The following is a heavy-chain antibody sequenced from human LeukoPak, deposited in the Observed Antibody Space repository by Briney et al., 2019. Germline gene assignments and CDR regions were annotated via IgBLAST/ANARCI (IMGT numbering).Heavy chain of an antibody. Sequence: PGGSLRLSCAASGFTFSSYSMNWVRQAPGQGLEWVSYISCSSSTIYYADAVKGRFTISRDNAKNSLYLQMNSLRAEDTAVYYCARDGVWGSNRLDYFDYWGQGTLVTVSS. V-gene: IGHV3-48*01. CDR1: GFTFSSYS. D-gene: IGHD3-16*02. CDR3: ARDGVWGSNRLDYFDY. CDR2: ISCSSSTI. J-gene: IGHJ4*02.